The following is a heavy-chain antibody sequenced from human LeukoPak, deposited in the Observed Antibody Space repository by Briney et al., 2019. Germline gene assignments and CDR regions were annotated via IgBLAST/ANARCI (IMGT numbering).Heavy chain of an antibody. CDR3: AREKTSRSSLVYDY. CDR1: GASISNYY. J-gene: IGHJ4*02. V-gene: IGHV4-59*01. D-gene: IGHD1-26*01. CDR2: IDYSGST. Sequence: TSETLSLTCTVSGASISNYYWSWIRQPPGKGLEWIGYIDYSGSTNYNPSLKSRITISVDMSKNQFSLKLSSVTAADTALYYCAREKTSRSSLVYDYWGQGTLVTVSS.